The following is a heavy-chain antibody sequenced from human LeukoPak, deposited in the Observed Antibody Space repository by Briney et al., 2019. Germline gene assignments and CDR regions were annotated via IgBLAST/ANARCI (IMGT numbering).Heavy chain of an antibody. CDR2: ISYDGSNK. V-gene: IGHV3-30*03. D-gene: IGHD1-7*01. CDR3: ATKGLELNY. Sequence: GGTLRLSCAASGFTFSSYGMSWVRQAPGKGLEWVAVISYDGSNKYYADSVKGRFTISRDNSKNTLYLQMNSLRAEDTAVYYCATKGLELNYWGQGTLVTVSS. J-gene: IGHJ4*02. CDR1: GFTFSSYG.